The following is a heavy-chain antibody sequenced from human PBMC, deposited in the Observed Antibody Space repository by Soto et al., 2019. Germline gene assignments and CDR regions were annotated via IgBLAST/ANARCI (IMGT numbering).Heavy chain of an antibody. Sequence: GASVKVSCKASGYSFTDYHIHWVRQAPGQGLEWLGRINPKSGGTSTAQKFQGWVTMTTDTSISTASMGLTRLTSDDTAIYYCARRDSTDWSNGVCSFFYYHDMDVWGKGTTLTVSS. J-gene: IGHJ6*04. CDR2: INPKSGGT. CDR3: ARRDSTDWSNGVCSFFYYHDMDV. V-gene: IGHV1-2*04. CDR1: GYSFTDYH. D-gene: IGHD2-8*01.